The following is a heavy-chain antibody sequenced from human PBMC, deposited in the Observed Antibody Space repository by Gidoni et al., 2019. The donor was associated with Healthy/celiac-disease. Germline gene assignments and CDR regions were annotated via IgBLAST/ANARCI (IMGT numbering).Heavy chain of an antibody. J-gene: IGHJ4*02. CDR1: GFTFSSYA. CDR3: AQSSRVYGSGSYKDY. D-gene: IGHD3-10*01. Sequence: EVQLLESGGGLVQPGGSLRLSCAASGFTFSSYAMSWVRQAPGKGLEWVSAISGSGSSTYYADSVKGRFTISRDNSKNTLYLQMNSLRAEDTAVYYCAQSSRVYGSGSYKDYWGQGTLVTVSS. V-gene: IGHV3-23*01. CDR2: ISGSGSST.